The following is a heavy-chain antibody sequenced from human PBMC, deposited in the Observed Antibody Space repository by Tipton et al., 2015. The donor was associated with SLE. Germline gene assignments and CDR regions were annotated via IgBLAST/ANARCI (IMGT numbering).Heavy chain of an antibody. D-gene: IGHD2-15*01. CDR3: ARDEGYCSGGSCYSSAFDI. CDR1: GGSISSYY. Sequence: TLSLTCTVSGGSISSYYWSWIRQPPGKGLEWIGYIYYSGSTNYNPSLKSRVTISVDTSKNQFSLKLSSVTAADTAVYYRARDEGYCSGGSCYSSAFDIWGQGPMVTVSS. CDR2: IYYSGST. J-gene: IGHJ3*02. V-gene: IGHV4-59*01.